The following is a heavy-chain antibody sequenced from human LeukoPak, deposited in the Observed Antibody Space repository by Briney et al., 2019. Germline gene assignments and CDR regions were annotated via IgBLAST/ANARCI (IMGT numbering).Heavy chain of an antibody. CDR3: ARVKITIFGVVISRMDV. V-gene: IGHV1-69*04. Sequence: SVKVSCKASGYTFTSYAISWVRQAPGQGLEWMGRIIPTLGIANYAQMFQGRVTITADKSTSTAYMELSSLRSEDTAVYYCARVKITIFGVVISRMDVWGQGTTVTVSS. J-gene: IGHJ6*02. CDR2: IIPTLGIA. D-gene: IGHD3-3*01. CDR1: GYTFTSYA.